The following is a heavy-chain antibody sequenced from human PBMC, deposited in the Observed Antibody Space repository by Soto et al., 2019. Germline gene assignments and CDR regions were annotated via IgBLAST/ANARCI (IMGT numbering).Heavy chain of an antibody. CDR3: ARDSLTIFGLFNY. CDR2: ISAYNGNT. Sequence: ASVKVSCTACRYTFTIYGMSWVRQAPGQGLEWMGWISAYNGNTNYAQKLQGRVTMTTDTSTSTAYMELRSLRSDDTAVYYCARDSLTIFGLFNYWGQGNLGTGSS. V-gene: IGHV1-18*01. CDR1: RYTFTIYG. D-gene: IGHD3-3*01. J-gene: IGHJ4*02.